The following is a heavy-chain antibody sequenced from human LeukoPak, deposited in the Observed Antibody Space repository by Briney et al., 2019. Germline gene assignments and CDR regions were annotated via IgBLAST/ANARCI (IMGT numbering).Heavy chain of an antibody. J-gene: IGHJ4*02. D-gene: IGHD3-16*01. CDR2: ISAYNGNT. CDR3: ARDPGPYDYVWGSYEDDPSHFDY. Sequence: ASVKVSCKASGYTFSSHYMHWVRQTPGQGLEWMGWISAYNGNTNYAQKLQGRVTMTTDTSTSTDYMELRSLRSDDTAVYYCARDPGPYDYVWGSYEDDPSHFDYWGQGTLVTVSS. V-gene: IGHV1-18*04. CDR1: GYTFSSHY.